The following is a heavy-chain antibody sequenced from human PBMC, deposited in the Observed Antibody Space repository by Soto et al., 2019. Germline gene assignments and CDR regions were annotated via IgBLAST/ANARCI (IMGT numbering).Heavy chain of an antibody. V-gene: IGHV1-46*01. J-gene: IGHJ4*02. D-gene: IGHD3-3*01. CDR1: GYTFTSYY. Sequence: ASVKVSCKASGYTFTSYYMHWVRQAPGQGLEWMGIINPSGGSTSYAQKFQGRVTMTRDTSTSTVYMELSSLRSEDTAVYYCARAPPPISYGPEHNEYYLDYWGQGALVTVSS. CDR2: INPSGGST. CDR3: ARAPPPISYGPEHNEYYLDY.